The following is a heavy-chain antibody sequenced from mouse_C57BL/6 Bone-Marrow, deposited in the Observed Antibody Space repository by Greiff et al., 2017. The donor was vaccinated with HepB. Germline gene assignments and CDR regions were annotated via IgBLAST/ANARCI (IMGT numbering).Heavy chain of an antibody. J-gene: IGHJ4*01. D-gene: IGHD1-1*01. CDR2: IYPRSGNT. V-gene: IGHV1-81*01. CDR3: ARAGYYGSSPMDY. CDR1: GYTFTSYG. Sequence: QVQLKQSGAELARPGASVKLSCKASGYTFTSYGISWVKQRTGQGLEWIGEIYPRSGNTYYNEKFKGKATLTADKSSSTAYMELRSLTSEDSAVYFCARAGYYGSSPMDYWGQGTSVTVSS.